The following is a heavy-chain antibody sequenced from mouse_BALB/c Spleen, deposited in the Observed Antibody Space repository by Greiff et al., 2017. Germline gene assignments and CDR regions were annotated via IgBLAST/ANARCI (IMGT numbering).Heavy chain of an antibody. Sequence: EVKLVESGGGLVKPGGSLKLSCAASGFTFSSYAMSWVRQTPEKRLEWVATISSGGSYTYYPDSVKGRFTISRDNAKNTLYLQMSSLRSEDTAMYYCARSMITNWYFDVWGAGTTVTVSS. J-gene: IGHJ1*01. CDR1: GFTFSSYA. V-gene: IGHV5-9-3*01. CDR2: ISSGGSYT. CDR3: ARSMITNWYFDV. D-gene: IGHD2-4*01.